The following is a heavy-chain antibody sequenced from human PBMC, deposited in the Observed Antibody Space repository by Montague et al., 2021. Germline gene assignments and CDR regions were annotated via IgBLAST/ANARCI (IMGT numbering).Heavy chain of an antibody. Sequence: TLSLTCSVSGGSISSGGFYWSWIRQHPGKGPEWIGSIYDSGSTNYNPSLKSRLTLSRDTSKNQVSLRLTSVTAAETAVYYCARSGGYCSGGRCDTFDYWCQGTLVTVSS. V-gene: IGHV4-31*03. J-gene: IGHJ4*02. CDR3: ARSGGYCSGGRCDTFDY. CDR2: IYDSGST. D-gene: IGHD2-15*01. CDR1: GGSISSGGFY.